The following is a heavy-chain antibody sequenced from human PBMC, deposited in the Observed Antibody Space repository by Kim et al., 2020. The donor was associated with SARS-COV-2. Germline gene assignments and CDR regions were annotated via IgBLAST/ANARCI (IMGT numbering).Heavy chain of an antibody. Sequence: GESLKISCKGSGYIFSGFWIAWVRQVPGKGLEWMGIIYPYDSETLYSPSFQGQVTFSVDRSVNTAYLQWSSLKASDSAIYYCAKGRGLRKNPMDVWGQGTTVTVSS. J-gene: IGHJ6*02. D-gene: IGHD4-17*01. CDR2: IYPYDSET. CDR3: AKGRGLRKNPMDV. V-gene: IGHV5-51*01. CDR1: GYIFSGFW.